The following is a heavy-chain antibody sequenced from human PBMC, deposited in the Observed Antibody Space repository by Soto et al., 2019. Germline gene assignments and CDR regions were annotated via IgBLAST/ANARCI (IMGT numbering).Heavy chain of an antibody. D-gene: IGHD6-19*01. Sequence: QVQLVQSGAEVKKPGASVKISCKASGYIFTSCAMHWVRQAPGHRLEWMGWISADNDNTRYSQKFQGRVTITSDTSASTAYLELRSLRSEDTAVYYCARTTGSSAWDIYDFWGQGTLVTVSS. V-gene: IGHV1-3*01. J-gene: IGHJ4*02. CDR1: GYIFTSCA. CDR3: ARTTGSSAWDIYDF. CDR2: ISADNDNT.